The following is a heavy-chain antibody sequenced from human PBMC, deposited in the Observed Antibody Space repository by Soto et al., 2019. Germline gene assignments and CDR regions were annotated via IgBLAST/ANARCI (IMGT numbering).Heavy chain of an antibody. CDR2: IWYDGSNK. CDR1: GFTFSSYG. Sequence: GGSLRLSCAASGFTFSSYGMHWVRQAPGKGLEWVAVIWYDGSNKYYADSVKGRFTISRDNSKNTLYLQMNSLRAEDTAVYYCARASGTTRGYYYYYMDVWGKGTTVTVSS. D-gene: IGHD1-1*01. V-gene: IGHV3-33*01. J-gene: IGHJ6*03. CDR3: ARASGTTRGYYYYYMDV.